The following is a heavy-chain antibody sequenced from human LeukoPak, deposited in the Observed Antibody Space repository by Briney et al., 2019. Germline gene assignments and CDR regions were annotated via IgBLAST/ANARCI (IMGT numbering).Heavy chain of an antibody. J-gene: IGHJ4*02. Sequence: GGSLRLSCAASGFTFSSYEMNWVRQAPGKGLEWVSYISSSGSTIYYADSVKGRFTMSRDNAKNSLYLQMNSLRAEDTAVYYCAATTVTTSDYWGQGTLVTVSS. D-gene: IGHD4-17*01. V-gene: IGHV3-48*03. CDR1: GFTFSSYE. CDR2: ISSSGSTI. CDR3: AATTVTTSDY.